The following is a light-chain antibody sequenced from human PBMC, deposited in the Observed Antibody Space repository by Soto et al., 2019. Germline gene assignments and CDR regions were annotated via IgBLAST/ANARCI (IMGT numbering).Light chain of an antibody. CDR2: ENN. Sequence: QSVLTQPPSVSAAPGQKVTITCSGSSSNIGSNWLSWYQQLPGTAPKLLIYENNKRPSGIPDRFSGSKSGTSATLGITGLQTVDEADYYCGTWDSSLSAGVFGPGTKLTVL. CDR3: GTWDSSLSAGV. CDR1: SSNIGSNW. V-gene: IGLV1-51*02. J-gene: IGLJ1*01.